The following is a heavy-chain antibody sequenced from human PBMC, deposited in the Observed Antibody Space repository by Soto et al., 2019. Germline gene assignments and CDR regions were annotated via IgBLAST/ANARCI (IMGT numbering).Heavy chain of an antibody. CDR1: GYTFTDYY. V-gene: IGHV1-2*02. J-gene: IGHJ6*02. D-gene: IGHD2-2*01. CDR3: ARVTSFQDGMDV. Sequence: QVQLVQSGAEVKKPGASVRVSCKASGYTFTDYYLHWVRQAPGQGLEWMGWINPITGDTKSTQKFPARVTMTRDTSSGTASLELTSLTSDDTAVYYCARVTSFQDGMDVWGQGTTVSVS. CDR2: INPITGDT.